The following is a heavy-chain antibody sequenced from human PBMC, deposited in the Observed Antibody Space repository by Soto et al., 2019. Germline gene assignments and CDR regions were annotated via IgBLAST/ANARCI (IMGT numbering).Heavy chain of an antibody. V-gene: IGHV3-48*02. CDR1: GFTFSSYS. CDR2: IGSSSSTI. J-gene: IGHJ3*02. CDR3: ARGYCRGGSCYSGDAFDI. Sequence: GGSLRLSCAASGFTFSSYSMDWVRQAPGKGLEWLSYIGSSSSTIYYADSVRGRFTISRDNAKNSLYLQMSSLRDEDTAVYYCARGYCRGGSCYSGDAFDIWGQGTMVTVSS. D-gene: IGHD2-15*01.